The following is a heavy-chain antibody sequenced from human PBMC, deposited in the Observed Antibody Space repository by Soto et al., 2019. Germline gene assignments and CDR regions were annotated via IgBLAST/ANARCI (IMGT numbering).Heavy chain of an antibody. CDR3: ARGTIFGVVIDPRGGMDV. Sequence: SQTLSLTCAISGDSVSSNSAAWNWIRQSPSRGLEWLGRTYYRSKWYNDYAVSVKSRITINPDTSKNQLSLRLNSVTPEDTAVYYCARGTIFGVVIDPRGGMDVWGQGTTVTVSS. D-gene: IGHD3-3*01. V-gene: IGHV6-1*01. CDR2: TYYRSKWYN. J-gene: IGHJ6*02. CDR1: GDSVSSNSAA.